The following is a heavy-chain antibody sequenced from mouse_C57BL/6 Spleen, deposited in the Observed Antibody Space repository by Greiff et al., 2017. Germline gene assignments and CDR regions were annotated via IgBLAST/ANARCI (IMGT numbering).Heavy chain of an antibody. J-gene: IGHJ3*01. Sequence: EVKLQESGPGMVKPSQSLSLTCTVTGYSITSGYDWHWIRHFPGNKLEWMGYISYSGSTNYNPSLKSRISITHDTSKNHFFLKLNSVTTEDTATYYCARGKDSSGYWFAYWGQGTLVTVSA. CDR1: GYSITSGYD. D-gene: IGHD3-2*02. V-gene: IGHV3-1*01. CDR3: ARGKDSSGYWFAY. CDR2: ISYSGST.